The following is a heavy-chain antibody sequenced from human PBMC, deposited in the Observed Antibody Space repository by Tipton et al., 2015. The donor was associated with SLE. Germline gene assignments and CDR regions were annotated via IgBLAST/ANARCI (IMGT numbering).Heavy chain of an antibody. CDR1: GGSISSSSYY. J-gene: IGHJ3*02. D-gene: IGHD6-25*01. CDR3: ARDPGATGGAFDI. Sequence: LRLSCTVSGGSISSSSYYWGWIRQPPGKGLEWIGSIYYSGSTYYNPSLKSRVTISVDTSKNQFSLKLSSVTAADTAVYYCARDPGATGGAFDIWGQGTMVTVSS. V-gene: IGHV4-39*07. CDR2: IYYSGST.